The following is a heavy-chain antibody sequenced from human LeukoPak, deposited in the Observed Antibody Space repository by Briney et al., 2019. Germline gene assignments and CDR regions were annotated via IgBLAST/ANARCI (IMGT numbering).Heavy chain of an antibody. D-gene: IGHD3-3*01. CDR1: GFTFSSYS. CDR2: ISSSGSYI. V-gene: IGHV3-21*01. J-gene: IGHJ4*02. CDR3: ARVPGDYDFWSGYYSYFDY. Sequence: PGGSLRLSCAASGFTFSSYSMNWVRQAPGKGLEWVSSISSSGSYIYYADSVKGRFTISRDNAKNSLYLQMNSLRAEDTAVYYCARVPGDYDFWSGYYSYFDYWGRGTLVTVSS.